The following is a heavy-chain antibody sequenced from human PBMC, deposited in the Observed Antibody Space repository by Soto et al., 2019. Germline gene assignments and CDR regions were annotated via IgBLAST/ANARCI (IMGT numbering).Heavy chain of an antibody. D-gene: IGHD3-3*01. J-gene: IGHJ6*02. CDR3: AKADDFWSGYHIYYYYGMDV. CDR1: GFTFSSYA. V-gene: IGHV3-23*01. Sequence: GGSLRLSCAASGFTFSSYAMSWVRQAPGKGLEWVSGISGSGGRAYYADSVKGRFTISRDNSKHTLYLQMNSLRAEDTAVYYCAKADDFWSGYHIYYYYGMDVWGQGTTVTVSS. CDR2: ISGSGGRA.